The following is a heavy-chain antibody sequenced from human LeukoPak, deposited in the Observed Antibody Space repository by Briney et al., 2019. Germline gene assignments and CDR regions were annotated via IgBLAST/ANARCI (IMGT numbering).Heavy chain of an antibody. D-gene: IGHD3-9*01. Sequence: SETLSLTCSVSGGSISSYYWSWIRQPPGKGLEWIGYIYYSGSTNYNPSLKSRVTISVDTSKNQFSLKLSSVTAADTAVYYCARTAYFDWLSPYYFDYWGQGTLVTVSS. J-gene: IGHJ4*02. CDR3: ARTAYFDWLSPYYFDY. CDR2: IYYSGST. CDR1: GGSISSYY. V-gene: IGHV4-59*01.